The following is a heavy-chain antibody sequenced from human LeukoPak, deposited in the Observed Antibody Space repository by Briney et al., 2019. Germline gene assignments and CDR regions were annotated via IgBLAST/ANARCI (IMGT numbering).Heavy chain of an antibody. D-gene: IGHD2-15*01. CDR3: ALYCSGGRCYSMGGAFDI. J-gene: IGHJ3*02. CDR2: ICGSGDST. CDR1: GFSFISYD. V-gene: IGHV3-23*01. Sequence: GGALRLSCAASGFSFISYDMCWGRQAPGEGEECVSAICGSGDSTYYLDSVKGRFTISRDNSKNTLYLQMNSLRAEDTAVYHCALYCSGGRCYSMGGAFDIWGQGTMVTVSS.